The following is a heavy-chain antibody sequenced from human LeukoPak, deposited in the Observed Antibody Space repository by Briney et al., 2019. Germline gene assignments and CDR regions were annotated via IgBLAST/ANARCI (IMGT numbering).Heavy chain of an antibody. J-gene: IGHJ6*02. D-gene: IGHD3-22*01. Sequence: GASVNVSCKASGYTFTSYGISWVRQAPGQGLEWMGWISAYNGNTNYAQKLQGRVTMTTDTSTSTAYMELRSLRSDDTAVYYCAREGPHDSSGYYYYHGMDVWGQGTTVTVSS. V-gene: IGHV1-18*01. CDR3: AREGPHDSSGYYYYHGMDV. CDR1: GYTFTSYG. CDR2: ISAYNGNT.